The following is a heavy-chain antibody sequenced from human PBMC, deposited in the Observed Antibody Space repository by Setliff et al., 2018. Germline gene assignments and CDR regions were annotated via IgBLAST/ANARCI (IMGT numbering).Heavy chain of an antibody. V-gene: IGHV1-24*01. CDR3: ATRLYDSSGYQDLGY. D-gene: IGHD3-22*01. Sequence: ASVKVSCKVSGYTLTELSRHWVRQAPGKGLEWMGGFDPEDGETIYAQKFQGRVTMTEDTSTDTAYMELSSLRSEDTAVYYCATRLYDSSGYQDLGYWGQGTLVTVS. CDR1: GYTLTELS. J-gene: IGHJ4*02. CDR2: FDPEDGET.